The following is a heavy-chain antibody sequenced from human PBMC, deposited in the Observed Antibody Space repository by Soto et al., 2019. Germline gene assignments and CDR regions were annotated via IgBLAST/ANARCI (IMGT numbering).Heavy chain of an antibody. J-gene: IGHJ6*02. CDR3: ARGGMIVVVIYGMDV. Sequence: GGSLRLSCAASGFAFSSYAMHWVRQAPGKGLEWVAVISYDGSNKYYADPVKGRFTISRDNSKNTLYLQMNSLRAEDTAVYYCARGGMIVVVIYGMDVWGQGTTVTVSS. CDR2: ISYDGSNK. D-gene: IGHD3-22*01. CDR1: GFAFSSYA. V-gene: IGHV3-30-3*01.